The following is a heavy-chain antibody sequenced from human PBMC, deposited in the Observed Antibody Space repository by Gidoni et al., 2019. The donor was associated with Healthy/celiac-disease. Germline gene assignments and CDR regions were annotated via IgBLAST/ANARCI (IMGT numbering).Heavy chain of an antibody. Sequence: EVQLLESGGVLVQPGGSLRLSCAASGLPFSSYAMRWVRQAPGKGLEWISAISGSGGSTYYADSVKGRFTISRDNSKNTLYLQMNSLRAEDTAVYYCAKDYRGYSYGYLADYWGQGTLVTVSS. CDR3: AKDYRGYSYGYLADY. V-gene: IGHV3-23*01. D-gene: IGHD5-18*01. CDR1: GLPFSSYA. CDR2: ISGSGGST. J-gene: IGHJ4*02.